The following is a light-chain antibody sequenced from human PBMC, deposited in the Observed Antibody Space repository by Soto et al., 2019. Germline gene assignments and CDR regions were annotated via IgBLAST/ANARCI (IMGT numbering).Light chain of an antibody. CDR3: QQYSNWPQWT. CDR2: GAS. V-gene: IGKV3-15*01. CDR1: QSVSSN. Sequence: LELAQSPATLSVAPGEIATLSCRASQSVSSNLAWYQQKPGQAPRLIIYGASTRATGVPARFSGSGSGTEFTLTITSLQSEDFAVYYCQQYSNWPQWTFGQGTKVDIK. J-gene: IGKJ1*01.